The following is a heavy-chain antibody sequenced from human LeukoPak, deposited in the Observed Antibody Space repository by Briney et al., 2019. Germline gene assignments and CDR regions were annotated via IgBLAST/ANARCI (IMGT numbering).Heavy chain of an antibody. V-gene: IGHV1-69*13. CDR1: GGTFSSYA. CDR2: IIPIFGTA. J-gene: IGHJ3*02. D-gene: IGHD3-9*01. CDR3: ARGVVGDILTGYLFSLDAFDI. Sequence: GASVKVSCKASGGTFSSYAISWVRQAPGQGLEWMGGIIPIFGTANYAQKFQGRVTITADESTSTAYMELRSLRSDDTAVYYCARGVVGDILTGYLFSLDAFDIWGQGTMVTVSS.